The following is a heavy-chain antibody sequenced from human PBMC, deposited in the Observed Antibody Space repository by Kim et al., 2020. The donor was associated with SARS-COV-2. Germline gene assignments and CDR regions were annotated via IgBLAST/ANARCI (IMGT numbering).Heavy chain of an antibody. Sequence: YVDAVKGRFTISRDNAKNSVYLQVNSLRAEDTAVYYCARELELRGYNWFDPWGQGTLVTVSS. V-gene: IGHV3-7*03. J-gene: IGHJ5*02. D-gene: IGHD1-7*01. CDR3: ARELELRGYNWFDP.